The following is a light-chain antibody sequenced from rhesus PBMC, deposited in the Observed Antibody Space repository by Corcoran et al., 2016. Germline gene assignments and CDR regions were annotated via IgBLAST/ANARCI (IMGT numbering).Light chain of an antibody. CDR1: QGISTY. CDR2: AAS. Sequence: DIQMTQSPSSLSASAGDRVTITCRASQGISTYLNWFQQKPGKAPKRLISAASNLHSGVPSRFSGSGSWTEFTLTISSLQPEDFATYYCLQYNSNPWTFGQGTKVEIK. J-gene: IGKJ1*01. CDR3: LQYNSNPWT. V-gene: IGKV1-43*01.